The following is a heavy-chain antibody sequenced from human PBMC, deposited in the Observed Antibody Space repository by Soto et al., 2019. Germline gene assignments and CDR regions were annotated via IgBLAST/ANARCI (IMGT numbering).Heavy chain of an antibody. CDR1: GFTFSSYG. D-gene: IGHD2-15*01. V-gene: IGHV3-33*05. Sequence: GGSLRLSCAASGFTFSSYGMHWVRQAPGKGLELVWVISNDGSNKYYADSVKGRFTISRDNSKNTLYLQMNSLRAEDTAVYYCANVSLVVVPYDALDIWGQGTMVTVSS. CDR3: ANVSLVVVPYDALDI. CDR2: ISNDGSNK. J-gene: IGHJ3*02.